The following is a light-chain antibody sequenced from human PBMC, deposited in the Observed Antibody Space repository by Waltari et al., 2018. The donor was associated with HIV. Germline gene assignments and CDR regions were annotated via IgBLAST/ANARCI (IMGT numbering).Light chain of an antibody. Sequence: QSALTQPASVSGSPGQTITISCSTSTADILNNHSISWFRHPPTEPPPLLLLDADILPSASPFRFSGSKTDTTASLTISGLQFEDEGDYYCTSSMPGGALLFGGGTKVTVL. CDR2: DAD. CDR1: TADILNNHS. V-gene: IGLV2-14*01. J-gene: IGLJ3*02. CDR3: TSSMPGGALL.